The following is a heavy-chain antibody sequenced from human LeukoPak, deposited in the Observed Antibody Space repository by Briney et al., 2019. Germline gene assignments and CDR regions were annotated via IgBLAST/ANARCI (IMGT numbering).Heavy chain of an antibody. V-gene: IGHV4-34*01. D-gene: IGHD4-23*01. Sequence: SETLSLTCAVYGGSFSGYYWSWIRQPPGKGLEWIGEINHSGSTNYNPSLKSRVTISVDTSKNQFSLKLSSVTAADTAVYYCASYGGEEYFQHWGQGTLVTVSS. CDR2: INHSGST. CDR1: GGSFSGYY. CDR3: ASYGGEEYFQH. J-gene: IGHJ1*01.